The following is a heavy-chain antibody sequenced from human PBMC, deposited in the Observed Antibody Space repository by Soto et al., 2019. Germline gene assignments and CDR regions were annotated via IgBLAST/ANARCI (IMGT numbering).Heavy chain of an antibody. D-gene: IGHD5-12*01. CDR3: AKDTSRYSGYDSPFDY. CDR1: GFTFSSYG. Sequence: GGSLRLSCAASGFTFSSYGMHWVRQAPGKGLEWVAVISYDGSNKYYADSVKGRFTISRDNSKNTLYLQMNSLRAEDTAVYYCAKDTSRYSGYDSPFDYWGQGTLVTVSS. CDR2: ISYDGSNK. V-gene: IGHV3-30*18. J-gene: IGHJ4*02.